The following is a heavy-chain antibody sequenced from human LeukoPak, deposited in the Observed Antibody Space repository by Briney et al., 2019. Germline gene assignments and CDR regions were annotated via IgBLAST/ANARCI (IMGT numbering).Heavy chain of an antibody. J-gene: IGHJ4*02. Sequence: GGSLRLSCAASGFTFSSYAMSWVRQAPGKGLEWVSAISGSGGSTYYADSVKGRFTISRDNSKNTLYLQMNSLRAEDTAVYYCAKRSPWTTVVPPGYYFDYWGQGTLVTVSS. V-gene: IGHV3-23*01. CDR1: GFTFSSYA. CDR3: AKRSPWTTVVPPGYYFDY. D-gene: IGHD4-23*01. CDR2: ISGSGGST.